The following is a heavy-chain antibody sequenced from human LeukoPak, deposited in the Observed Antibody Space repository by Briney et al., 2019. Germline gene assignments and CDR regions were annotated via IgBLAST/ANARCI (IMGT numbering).Heavy chain of an antibody. Sequence: GASVKVSCKASGYTFTSYDINWVRQATGQGLEWMGWMNPNSGNTGYAQKFQGRVTMTRNTSISTAYMELSSLRSEDTAVYYCARALHILDFWSGYYENYYYYYMDVWGKGTTVTVSS. D-gene: IGHD3-3*01. CDR3: ARALHILDFWSGYYENYYYYYMDV. J-gene: IGHJ6*03. CDR1: GYTFTSYD. CDR2: MNPNSGNT. V-gene: IGHV1-8*01.